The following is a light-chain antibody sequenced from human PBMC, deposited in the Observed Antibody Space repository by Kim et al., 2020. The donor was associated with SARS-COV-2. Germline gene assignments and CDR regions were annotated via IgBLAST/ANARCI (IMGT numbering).Light chain of an antibody. CDR2: GKN. Sequence: VALGQTVRITCQGDSLRSYYASWYQQKPGQAPVLVIYGKNNRPSGIPDRFSGSTSENTASLTITGAQAEDEADYYCNSRDSSGNVVFGGGTQLTVL. CDR3: NSRDSSGNVV. V-gene: IGLV3-19*01. CDR1: SLRSYY. J-gene: IGLJ2*01.